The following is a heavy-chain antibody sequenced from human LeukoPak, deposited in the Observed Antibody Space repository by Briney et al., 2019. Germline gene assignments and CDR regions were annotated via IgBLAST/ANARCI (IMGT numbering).Heavy chain of an antibody. CDR3: ARGVKGLRGAFDI. D-gene: IGHD3-10*01. CDR1: GGSISSYY. V-gene: IGHV4-59*06. J-gene: IGHJ3*02. CDR2: IYYSGST. Sequence: SETLSLTCTVSGGSISSYYWSWIRQHPGKGLERIGYIYYSGSTYSNPSLKSRLTMSVDISKNQFSLKLSSVTAADTAVYYCARGVKGLRGAFDIWGQGTMVTVSS.